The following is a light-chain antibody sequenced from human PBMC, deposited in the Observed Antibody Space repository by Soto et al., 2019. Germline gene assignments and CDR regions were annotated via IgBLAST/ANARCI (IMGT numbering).Light chain of an antibody. CDR1: QSISSY. J-gene: IGKJ2*01. CDR2: AAS. V-gene: IGKV1-6*01. Sequence: TQSPGTLSLSPWARASLXCRASQSISSYLNWYQQKPGKAPKVLIYAASSLQSGVPSRFSGSGSGTDFTLTISSLQPEDSAAYYCLQDYNYPFTFGQGTKVDIK. CDR3: LQDYNYPFT.